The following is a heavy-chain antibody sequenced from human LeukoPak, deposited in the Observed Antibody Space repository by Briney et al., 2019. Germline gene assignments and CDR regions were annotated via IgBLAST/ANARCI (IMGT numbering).Heavy chain of an antibody. CDR1: GFTFSSYA. J-gene: IGHJ3*02. CDR2: ISGSGTTT. D-gene: IGHD3-22*01. Sequence: GGSLRLSCAASGFTFSSYAMHWVRQAPGKGLEWVSSISGSGTTTYYAESVRGRFTISRDNSKNTVYLQMNSLRAEDTAVYYCARVYDSSGYTAFDIWGQGTMVTVSS. CDR3: ARVYDSSGYTAFDI. V-gene: IGHV3-23*01.